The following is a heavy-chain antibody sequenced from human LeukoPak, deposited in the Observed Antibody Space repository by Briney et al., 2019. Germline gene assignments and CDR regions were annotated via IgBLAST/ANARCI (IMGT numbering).Heavy chain of an antibody. CDR3: ARGGDFDWLLYTVNNWFDP. D-gene: IGHD3-9*01. V-gene: IGHV4-61*05. J-gene: IGHJ5*02. CDR1: GGSISSSSYY. CDR2: IYYSGST. Sequence: SETLSLTCTVSGGSISSSSYYWGWIRQPPGKGLEWIGYIYYSGSTNYNPSLKSRVTISVDTSKNQFSLKLSSVTAADTAVYYCARGGDFDWLLYTVNNWFDPWGQGTLVTVSS.